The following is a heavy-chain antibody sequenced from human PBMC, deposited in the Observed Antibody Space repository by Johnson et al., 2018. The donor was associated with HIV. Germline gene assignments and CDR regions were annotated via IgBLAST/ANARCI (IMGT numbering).Heavy chain of an antibody. CDR3: ARDPSPLVGATYAFDI. J-gene: IGHJ3*02. D-gene: IGHD1-26*01. Sequence: QVQLVESGGGVVQPGRSLRLSCAASGFTFSSYGMHWVRQAPGKGLEWVAFIRYDGSNKYYADSVKGRFTISRDNSKNTLYLQMNSLRAEETAVYYCARDPSPLVGATYAFDIWGQGTMVTVSS. CDR2: IRYDGSNK. V-gene: IGHV3-30*02. CDR1: GFTFSSYG.